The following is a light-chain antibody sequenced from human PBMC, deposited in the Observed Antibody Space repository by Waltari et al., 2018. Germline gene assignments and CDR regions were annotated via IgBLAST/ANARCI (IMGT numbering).Light chain of an antibody. J-gene: IGLJ2*01. V-gene: IGLV2-14*03. CDR3: SSYTSSNSVL. Sequence: QSALTQPASVSGSPGQSIAISCTGTTNDVGRYDYVSWYQQHPGKAPKLMIYDVNRRPSGVADRFVGSKSGNTASLTISGLQAEDEADYYCSSYTSSNSVLFGGGTHLTVL. CDR2: DVN. CDR1: TNDVGRYDY.